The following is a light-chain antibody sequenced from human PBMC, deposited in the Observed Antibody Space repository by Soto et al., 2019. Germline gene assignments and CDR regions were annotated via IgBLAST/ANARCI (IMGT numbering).Light chain of an antibody. CDR3: QQYGISPWT. V-gene: IGKV3-20*01. CDR2: GAS. CDR1: QSVSNAY. Sequence: EFVLTQSPGTLSLSPRQRATLSCRASQSVSNAYLAWYQQKPGQAPRLLIYGASSRASGIPDRFSGSGSGTDLTITISRLEAEDSAVYYCQQYGISPWTFGQGTRVEIK. J-gene: IGKJ1*01.